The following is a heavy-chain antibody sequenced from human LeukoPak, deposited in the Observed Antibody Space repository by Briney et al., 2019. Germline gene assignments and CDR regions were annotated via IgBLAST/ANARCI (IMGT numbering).Heavy chain of an antibody. Sequence: GGSLRLSCAASGFTFSSYSMNWVRQAPGKGLEWVSYISSSSSTIYYADSVKGRFTISRDNSKNTLYLQMNSLRAEDTAVYYCAIEKDYYDSSGYPPSPYYYYYMDVWGKGTTVTVSS. D-gene: IGHD3-22*01. J-gene: IGHJ6*03. V-gene: IGHV3-48*04. CDR1: GFTFSSYS. CDR2: ISSSSSTI. CDR3: AIEKDYYDSSGYPPSPYYYYYMDV.